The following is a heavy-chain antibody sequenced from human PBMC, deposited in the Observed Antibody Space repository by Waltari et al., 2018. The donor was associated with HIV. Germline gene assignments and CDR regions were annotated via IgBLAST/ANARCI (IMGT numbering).Heavy chain of an antibody. J-gene: IGHJ4*02. CDR3: ARLLVGG. CDR1: VRPIRSVAYY. CDR2: LSYSGGT. V-gene: IGHV4-30-4*01. D-gene: IGHD1-26*01. Sequence: VQLQESGPGMVKPSPTLSLTCTVSVRPIRSVAYYWSWIRQPPGKGLEWIGYLSYSGGTYYNPSLKSRVTISVDTSKNQFSLKLSSVTAADTAVYYCARLLVGGWGQGTLVTVSS.